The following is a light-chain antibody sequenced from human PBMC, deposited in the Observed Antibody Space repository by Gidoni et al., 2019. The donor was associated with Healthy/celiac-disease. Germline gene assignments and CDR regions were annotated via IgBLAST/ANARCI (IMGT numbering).Light chain of an antibody. V-gene: IGKV6-21*01. J-gene: IGKJ2*01. CDR2: YAS. CDR3: HQSSSFPYT. CDR1: QSIGRS. Sequence: EIVLTQSPDFQSVTSKEKVTSTCRASQSIGRSLHWYQQKPDQSQKLLIKYASQSCSGVPSRFSGSGSGTDFTLTINSLEAEDAATYYCHQSSSFPYTFGQGTKLEIK.